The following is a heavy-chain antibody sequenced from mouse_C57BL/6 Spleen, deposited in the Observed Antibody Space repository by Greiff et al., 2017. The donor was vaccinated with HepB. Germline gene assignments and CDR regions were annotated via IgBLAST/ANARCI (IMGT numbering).Heavy chain of an antibody. CDR3: SSYAMDY. V-gene: IGHV1-54*01. D-gene: IGHD1-1*01. CDR1: GYAFTNYL. J-gene: IGHJ4*01. CDR2: INPGSGGT. Sequence: VQLQQSGAELVRPGTSVKVSCKASGYAFTNYLIEWVKQRPGQGLEWIGVINPGSGGTNYNEKFKGKATLTADKSSSTAYMQLSSLTSEDSAVYFCSSYAMDYWGQGTSVTVSS.